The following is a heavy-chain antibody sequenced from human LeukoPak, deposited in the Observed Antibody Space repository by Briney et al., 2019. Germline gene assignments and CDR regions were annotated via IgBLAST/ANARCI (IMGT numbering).Heavy chain of an antibody. Sequence: GGSLRLSCAASGFTFSSYAMSWVRQAPGKGLEWVSAISGSGGSTYYADSVKGRFTISRDNSKNTLYLQMNSLRAEDTALYYCAKGGYCSGGSCYDDYWGQGTPVTVSS. D-gene: IGHD2-15*01. CDR1: GFTFSSYA. V-gene: IGHV3-23*01. J-gene: IGHJ4*02. CDR2: ISGSGGST. CDR3: AKGGYCSGGSCYDDY.